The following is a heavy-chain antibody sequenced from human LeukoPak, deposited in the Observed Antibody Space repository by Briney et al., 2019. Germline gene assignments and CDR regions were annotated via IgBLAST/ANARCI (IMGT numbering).Heavy chain of an antibody. D-gene: IGHD6-19*01. CDR2: ISGSGSTT. CDR1: GFTFSSYE. J-gene: IGHJ4*02. V-gene: IGHV3-48*03. Sequence: GGSLRLSCAASGFTFSSYEMNWVRQAPGKGLEWVSYISGSGSTTYYAASVKGRFTISRDNAKNSLYLQMNSLRVEDTAVYYCASQEGRIAVAVDYWGQGTLVTVSS. CDR3: ASQEGRIAVAVDY.